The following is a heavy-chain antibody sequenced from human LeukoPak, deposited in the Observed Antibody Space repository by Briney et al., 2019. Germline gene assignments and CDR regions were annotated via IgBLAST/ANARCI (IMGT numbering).Heavy chain of an antibody. J-gene: IGHJ4*02. V-gene: IGHV3-23*01. D-gene: IGHD3-10*01. CDR2: ISGSGGST. CDR3: AKVRGMVRGVSDFDY. CDR1: GFTFSSYA. Sequence: GGSLRLSCAASGFTFSSYAMSWVRQAPGKGLEWFSAISGSGGSTYYADSVKGLFTISRHNSKNTLYLQMNSLRAEDTAVYYCAKVRGMVRGVSDFDYWGQGTLVTVSS.